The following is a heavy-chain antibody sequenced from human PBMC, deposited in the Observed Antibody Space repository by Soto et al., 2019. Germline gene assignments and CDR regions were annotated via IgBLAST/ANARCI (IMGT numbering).Heavy chain of an antibody. CDR3: ARVDCSGGSCYSIDY. Sequence: ASVKVSCKASGYTFTSYYMHWVRQAPGQGLEWMGIINPSGGSTSYAQKFQGRVTMTRDTSTSTVYMELSSLRSEDTAVYYCARVDCSGGSCYSIDYWGQGTLVNVSS. J-gene: IGHJ4*02. D-gene: IGHD2-15*01. CDR1: GYTFTSYY. CDR2: INPSGGST. V-gene: IGHV1-46*03.